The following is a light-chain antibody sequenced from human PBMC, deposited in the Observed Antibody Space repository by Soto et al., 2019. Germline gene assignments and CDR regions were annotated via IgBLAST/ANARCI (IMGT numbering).Light chain of an antibody. Sequence: QSVLTQPPSVSGAPGQRVTISCTGSSSNIGAGYDVHWYQQLPGTAPKLLIYGNSNRPSGVPDRFSGSKSGTSASLAITGLQAEDEADYYCKSYDSSLSGYVFGTGTKPTVL. CDR1: SSNIGAGYD. CDR2: GNS. J-gene: IGLJ1*01. CDR3: KSYDSSLSGYV. V-gene: IGLV1-40*01.